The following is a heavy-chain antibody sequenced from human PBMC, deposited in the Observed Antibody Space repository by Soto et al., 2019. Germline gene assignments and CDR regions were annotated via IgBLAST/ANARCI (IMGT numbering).Heavy chain of an antibody. V-gene: IGHV3-30*03. Sequence: QVQLVESGGGVVQPGRSLRLSCAASGFTFSSYGMHWVRQAPGKGLEWVAVISYDGSNKYYADSVKGRFTISRDNSKNTLYLQMNSLRAEDTAVYYCARANDILTGPDYWGQGTLVTVSS. CDR2: ISYDGSNK. D-gene: IGHD3-9*01. CDR1: GFTFSSYG. CDR3: ARANDILTGPDY. J-gene: IGHJ4*02.